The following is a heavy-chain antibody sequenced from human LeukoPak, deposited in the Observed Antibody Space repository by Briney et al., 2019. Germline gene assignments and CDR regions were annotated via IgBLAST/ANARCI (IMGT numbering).Heavy chain of an antibody. CDR3: AGKYYYHSSGYFYVDY. CDR1: GYSISSGYY. D-gene: IGHD3-22*01. CDR2: IHHSGST. V-gene: IGHV4-38-2*01. J-gene: IGHJ4*02. Sequence: SETLSLTCAVSGYSISSGYYWGWIRQTPGKGLEWIGSIHHSGSTYYNPSLKSRVTILMDTSKNHFSLKLNSVTAADTAVYYCAGKYYYHSSGYFYVDYRGQGTLVTVSS.